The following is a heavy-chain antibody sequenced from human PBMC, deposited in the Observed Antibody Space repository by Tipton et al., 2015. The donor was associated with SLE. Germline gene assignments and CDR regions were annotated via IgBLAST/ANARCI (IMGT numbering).Heavy chain of an antibody. Sequence: TLSLTCAVYGGSFSGYYWSWIRQPPGKGLEWIGEINHSGSTNYNPSLNSRVTISVDTSKNQFSLKLSSVTAADTAVYYCASRTGIAVDYWGQGTLVTVSS. CDR1: GGSFSGYY. J-gene: IGHJ4*02. D-gene: IGHD6-19*01. CDR3: ASRTGIAVDY. V-gene: IGHV4-34*01. CDR2: INHSGST.